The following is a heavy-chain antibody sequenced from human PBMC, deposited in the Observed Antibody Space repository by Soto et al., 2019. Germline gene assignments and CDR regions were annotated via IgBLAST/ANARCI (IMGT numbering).Heavy chain of an antibody. Sequence: SVPTRVKPTDTFAMTGTFSGCSLSTSGVGVGWIRQPPGKVLEWLALIYWDDDKTYSPSLKSRLTITKDTSKNQVVLTMANMDPVDTATYYCACHLAQYYYGSGSSAFAPWGQGTPVTVSS. CDR2: IYWDDDK. CDR3: ACHLAQYYYGSGSSAFAP. J-gene: IGHJ5*02. D-gene: IGHD3-10*01. V-gene: IGHV2-5*02. CDR1: GCSLSTSGVG.